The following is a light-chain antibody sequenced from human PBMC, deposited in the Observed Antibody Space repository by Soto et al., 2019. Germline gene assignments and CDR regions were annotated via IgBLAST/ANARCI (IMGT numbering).Light chain of an antibody. CDR3: SSYTSSSTLHV. CDR1: SSDVGGYNY. J-gene: IGLJ1*01. CDR2: DVS. Sequence: QSVLTQPASVSGSPGQSITISCTGTSSDVGGYNYASWYQQHPGKAPKLMIYDVSNRPSGVSNRFSRSKSGNTASLTISGLQAEDEADYYCSSYTSSSTLHVFGTGTKVTVL. V-gene: IGLV2-14*01.